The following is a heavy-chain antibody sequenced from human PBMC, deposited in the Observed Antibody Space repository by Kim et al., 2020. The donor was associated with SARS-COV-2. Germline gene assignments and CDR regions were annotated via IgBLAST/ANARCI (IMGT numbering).Heavy chain of an antibody. V-gene: IGHV3-23*01. D-gene: IGHD3-10*01. Sequence: GGSLRLSCAASGFTFSSYAMSWVRQAPGKGLEWVSAISGSGGSTYDADSVKGRFTISRDNSKNTLYLQMNSLRAEDTAVYYCAKSEAAYYYGSGSYYRGGPFDYWGQGTLVTVSS. CDR2: ISGSGGST. CDR3: AKSEAAYYYGSGSYYRGGPFDY. CDR1: GFTFSSYA. J-gene: IGHJ4*02.